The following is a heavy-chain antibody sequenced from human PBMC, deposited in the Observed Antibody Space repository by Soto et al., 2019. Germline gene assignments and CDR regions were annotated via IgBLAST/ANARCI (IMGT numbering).Heavy chain of an antibody. CDR3: AREGGYCNGGGCRYIAY. D-gene: IGHD2-15*01. Sequence: EVLLVESGGGLVKPGGSLRLSCAASGFTFSTYSMNWVRQAPGKGLEWVSSINTASYIYYADSVKGRFTISRDDAKNSLYLQMNSLRDEDTAVYYCAREGGYCNGGGCRYIAYWGQGTLVTVSS. CDR1: GFTFSTYS. V-gene: IGHV3-21*01. J-gene: IGHJ4*02. CDR2: INTASYI.